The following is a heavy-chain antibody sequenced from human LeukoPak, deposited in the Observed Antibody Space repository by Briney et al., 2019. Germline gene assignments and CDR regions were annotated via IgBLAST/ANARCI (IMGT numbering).Heavy chain of an antibody. CDR2: ISSSNSYT. D-gene: IGHD6-13*01. CDR3: ARLDVIAGLDY. CDR1: GFTFSDYY. V-gene: IGHV3-11*06. J-gene: IGHJ4*02. Sequence: GGSLRLSCAASGFTFSDYYMSWIRQAPGKGLEWVSYISSSNSYTNYADSVKGRFYADSVKGRFTISRDNAKNSLYLQMNSLRAEDTAVYYCARLDVIAGLDYWGQGTLVTVSS.